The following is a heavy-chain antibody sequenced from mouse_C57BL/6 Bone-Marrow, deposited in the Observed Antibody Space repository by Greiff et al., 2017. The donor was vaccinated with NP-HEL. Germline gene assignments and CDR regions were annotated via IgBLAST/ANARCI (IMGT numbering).Heavy chain of an antibody. CDR3: AKHSTVVAHNWYFDV. CDR1: GFTFSDYY. D-gene: IGHD1-1*01. CDR2: ISNGGGST. Sequence: DVMLVESGGGLVQPGGSLKLSCAASGFTFSDYYMYWVRQTPEKRLEWVAYISNGGGSTYYPDTVKGRFTISRDNAKNTLYLQMSRLKSEDTAMYYCAKHSTVVAHNWYFDVWGTGTTVTVSS. V-gene: IGHV5-12*01. J-gene: IGHJ1*03.